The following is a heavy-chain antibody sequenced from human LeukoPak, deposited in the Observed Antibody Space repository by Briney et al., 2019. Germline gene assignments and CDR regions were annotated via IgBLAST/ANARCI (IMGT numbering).Heavy chain of an antibody. CDR2: INPSGGST. D-gene: IGHD3-16*01. V-gene: IGHV1-46*01. J-gene: IGHJ4*02. CDR3: AKTLYVRAAPGGLDY. CDR1: GYTFTSYY. Sequence: ASVKVSCKASGYTFTSYYMHWVRQAPGQGLEWMGIINPSGGSTSYAQKFQGRVTMTRDTSINTVYMEVSRLRSDDTAVYYCAKTLYVRAAPGGLDYWGQGTLVIVSS.